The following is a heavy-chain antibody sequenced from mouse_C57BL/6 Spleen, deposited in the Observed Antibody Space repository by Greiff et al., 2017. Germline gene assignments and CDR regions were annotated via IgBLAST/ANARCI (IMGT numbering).Heavy chain of an antibody. CDR1: GYTFTDYY. CDR3: ADAVVAHWYFDV. J-gene: IGHJ1*03. CDR2: INPNNGGT. Sequence: EVQLQQSGPELVKPGASVKISCKASGYTFTDYYMNWVKQSHGKSLEWIGDINPNNGGTSYNQKFKGKATLTVDKSSSTAYMELRSLTSEDSAVDYCADAVVAHWYFDVWGTGTTVTVSS. D-gene: IGHD1-1*01. V-gene: IGHV1-26*01.